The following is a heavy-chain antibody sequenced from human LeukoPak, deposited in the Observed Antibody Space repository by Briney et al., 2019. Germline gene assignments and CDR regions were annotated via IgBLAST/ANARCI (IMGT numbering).Heavy chain of an antibody. D-gene: IGHD3-22*01. V-gene: IGHV4-59*12. J-gene: IGHJ4*02. Sequence: PSETLSLTCTVSGGSISSYYWSWIRQPPGKGLEWIGYIYYSGSTNYNPSLKSRVTISVDTSKNQFSLKLSSVTAADTAVYYCARVSYYDSSAPNIIDYWGQGTLVTVSS. CDR1: GGSISSYY. CDR3: ARVSYYDSSAPNIIDY. CDR2: IYYSGST.